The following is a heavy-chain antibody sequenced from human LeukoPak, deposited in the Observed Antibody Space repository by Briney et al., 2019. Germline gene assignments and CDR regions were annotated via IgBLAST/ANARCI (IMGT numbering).Heavy chain of an antibody. V-gene: IGHV3-48*01. Sequence: GGSLRLSCAASGFTFSTHAMSWVRQAPGEGLEWVSYISSSSSTIYYADSVKGRFTISRDNAKNSLYLQMNSLRAEDTAVYYCARDRCSGGSCYFEYFQHWGQGTLVTVSS. CDR1: GFTFSTHA. D-gene: IGHD2-15*01. J-gene: IGHJ1*01. CDR3: ARDRCSGGSCYFEYFQH. CDR2: ISSSSSTI.